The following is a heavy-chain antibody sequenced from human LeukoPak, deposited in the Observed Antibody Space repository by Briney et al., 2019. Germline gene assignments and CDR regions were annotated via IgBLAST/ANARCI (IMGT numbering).Heavy chain of an antibody. CDR3: ARRPNGDY. J-gene: IGHJ4*02. CDR1: GYTFTGYY. D-gene: IGHD4/OR15-4a*01. CDR2: MNPHSANT. Sequence: ASVKVSCKASGYTFTGYYMHWVRQAPGQGLEWMGWMNPHSANTGYAQKFQGRVSMTRNTSINTVYMELSSLISEDTAVYYCARRPNGDYWGQGTLVTVSS. V-gene: IGHV1-8*02.